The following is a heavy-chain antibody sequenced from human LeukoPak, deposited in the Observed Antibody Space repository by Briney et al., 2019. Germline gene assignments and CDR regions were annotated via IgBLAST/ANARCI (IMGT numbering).Heavy chain of an antibody. CDR3: ARVGDYYDSRGYFDY. Sequence: PGGSLRLSCAASGFIFSNYAMHWVRQAPGKGLEWVAVISYAGSNKNYAAPVKGRFTISRDNSKNTLYLQMNSLRAEDTAVYYCARVGDYYDSRGYFDYWGQGTLVTVSS. V-gene: IGHV3-30-3*01. CDR2: ISYAGSNK. J-gene: IGHJ4*02. D-gene: IGHD3-22*01. CDR1: GFIFSNYA.